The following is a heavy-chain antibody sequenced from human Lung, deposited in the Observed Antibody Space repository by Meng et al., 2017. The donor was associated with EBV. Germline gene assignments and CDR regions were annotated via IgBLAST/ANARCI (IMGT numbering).Heavy chain of an antibody. CDR3: ARGGTSSAPFDY. Sequence: QVQLQQWGAGLLKPSETLSLPCGVSGRSFSSSYWSWIRQPPGKGLEWIGQINYSGITNYNPSLKSRVTISVDTSKNQFSLSLNSVTAADTAVYYCARGGTSSAPFDYWGQETLVTVSS. CDR1: GRSFSSSY. CDR2: INYSGIT. J-gene: IGHJ4*02. V-gene: IGHV4-34*01. D-gene: IGHD2-2*01.